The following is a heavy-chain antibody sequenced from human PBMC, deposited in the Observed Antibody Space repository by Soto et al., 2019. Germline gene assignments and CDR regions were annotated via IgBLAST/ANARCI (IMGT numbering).Heavy chain of an antibody. CDR1: GFTFSSYG. D-gene: IGHD6-13*01. V-gene: IGHV3-33*01. J-gene: IGHJ5*02. Sequence: GGSLRLSCAASGFTFSSYGMHWVRQAPGKGLEWVAVIWYDGSNKYYADSVKGRFTISRDNSKNTLYLQMNSPRAEDTAVYYCAREYLAAAGIWFDPWGQGTLVTVSS. CDR3: AREYLAAAGIWFDP. CDR2: IWYDGSNK.